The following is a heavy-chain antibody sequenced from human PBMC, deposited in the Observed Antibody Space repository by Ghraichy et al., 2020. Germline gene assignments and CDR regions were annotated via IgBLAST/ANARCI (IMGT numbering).Heavy chain of an antibody. J-gene: IGHJ4*02. CDR2: ISDNGGTT. V-gene: IGHV3-64D*06. CDR1: QFTFSDFT. Sequence: GGSLRLSCSASQFTFSDFTMHWVRQAPGKGLEYVAAISDNGGTTYYADSVKGRFTISRDNSKNILYLQMSSLRPADAAVYYCVKGLRYAYGSGYWGQRTSVVVSS. D-gene: IGHD3-10*01. CDR3: VKGLRYAYGSGY.